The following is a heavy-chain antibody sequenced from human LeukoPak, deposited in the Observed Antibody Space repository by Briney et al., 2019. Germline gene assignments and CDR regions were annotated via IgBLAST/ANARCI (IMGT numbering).Heavy chain of an antibody. V-gene: IGHV3-7*01. CDR2: IKQDGSEK. CDR1: GFTFSRYG. CDR3: ASCYACWFDP. Sequence: GGSLRLSCAASGFTFSRYGMHWVRQAPGKGLEWVANIKQDGSEKYYVDSVKGRFTISRDNAKKSLYLQMNSLRAEDTADCQSASCYACWFDPWGQGTLVTVSS. D-gene: IGHD2-2*01. J-gene: IGHJ5*02.